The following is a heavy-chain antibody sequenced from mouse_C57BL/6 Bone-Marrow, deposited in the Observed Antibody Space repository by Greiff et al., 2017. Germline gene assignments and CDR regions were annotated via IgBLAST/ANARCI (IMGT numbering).Heavy chain of an antibody. Sequence: VQLQQPGAELVKPGASVKMSCKASGYTFTSYWITWVKQRPGQGLEWIGDIYPGSGSTNYNAKFKSKATLTVDTSSSTAYMQLSSLTSEDSAVYYCAREGAYVYAMDYWGQGTSVTVSS. CDR2: IYPGSGST. D-gene: IGHD6-5*01. CDR3: AREGAYVYAMDY. V-gene: IGHV1-55*01. J-gene: IGHJ4*01. CDR1: GYTFTSYW.